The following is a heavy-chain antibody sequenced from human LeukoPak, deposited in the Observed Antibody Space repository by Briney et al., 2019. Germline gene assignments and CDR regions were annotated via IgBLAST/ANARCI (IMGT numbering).Heavy chain of an antibody. CDR3: ARDLPGIAAADNY. V-gene: IGHV3-53*01. J-gene: IGHJ4*02. D-gene: IGHD6-13*01. CDR1: GFTVSSNY. Sequence: GGSLSLSCAASGFTVSSNYMSWVRQAPGKGLEWVSVIYSGGSTYYADSVKGRFTISRDNSKNTLYLQMNSLRAEDTAVYYCARDLPGIAAADNYWGQGTLVTVSS. CDR2: IYSGGST.